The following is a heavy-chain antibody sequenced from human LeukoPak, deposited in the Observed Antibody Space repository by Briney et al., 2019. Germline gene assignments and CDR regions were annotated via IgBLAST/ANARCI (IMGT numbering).Heavy chain of an antibody. D-gene: IGHD3-10*01. Sequence: PSETLSLTCTVSGGSISSYYWSWIRQPPGKGLEWIGYIYYSGSTNYNPSLKSRVTISVDTSKNQFSLKLSSVTAADTAVYYCARKWFGTNGVDVWGQGTTVTVSS. CDR3: ARKWFGTNGVDV. CDR2: IYYSGST. CDR1: GGSISSYY. J-gene: IGHJ6*02. V-gene: IGHV4-59*08.